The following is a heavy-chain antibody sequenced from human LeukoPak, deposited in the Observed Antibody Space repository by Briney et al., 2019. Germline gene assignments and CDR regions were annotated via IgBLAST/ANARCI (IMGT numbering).Heavy chain of an antibody. Sequence: KPGGSLRLSCAASGLTFSSYSMNWVRQAPGKGLEWVSSISSSSSYIYYADSVKGRFTISRDNAKNSLYLQMNSLRAEDTAVYYCARSLRSYRYDFDYWGQGTLVTVSS. CDR3: ARSLRSYRYDFDY. CDR1: GLTFSSYS. V-gene: IGHV3-21*01. J-gene: IGHJ4*02. CDR2: ISSSSSYI. D-gene: IGHD3-16*02.